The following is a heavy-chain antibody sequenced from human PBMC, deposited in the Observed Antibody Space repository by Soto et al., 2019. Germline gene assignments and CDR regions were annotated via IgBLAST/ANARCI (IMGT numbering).Heavy chain of an antibody. V-gene: IGHV4-59*01. D-gene: IGHD4-17*01. Sequence: SETLSLTCTVSGGSISSYYWSWIRQPPGKGLEWIGYIYYSGSTNYTPSLTSRVTISVDTSKNKFSLKLSSVTAADTAVYYCASIYGDYDHFYYWGRGTLDPGSA. CDR2: IYYSGST. J-gene: IGHJ4*02. CDR3: ASIYGDYDHFYY. CDR1: GGSISSYY.